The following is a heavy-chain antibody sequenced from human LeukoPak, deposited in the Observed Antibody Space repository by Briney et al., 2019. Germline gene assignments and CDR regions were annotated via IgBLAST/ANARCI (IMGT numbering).Heavy chain of an antibody. CDR1: GGTFSSYA. D-gene: IGHD6-19*01. J-gene: IGHJ4*02. V-gene: IGHV1-69*01. Sequence: ASVKVSCKASGGTFSSYAISWVRQAPGQGLEWMGGIIPIFGTANYAQKFQGRVMITADESTSTAYMELSSLRSEDTAVYYCARNPIAVAEGYDYWGQGTLVTVSS. CDR3: ARNPIAVAEGYDY. CDR2: IIPIFGTA.